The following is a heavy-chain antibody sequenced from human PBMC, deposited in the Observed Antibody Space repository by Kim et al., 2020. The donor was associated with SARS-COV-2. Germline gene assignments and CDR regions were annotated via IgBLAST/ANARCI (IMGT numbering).Heavy chain of an antibody. CDR3: AKDMGTVALSHGMDV. V-gene: IGHV3-43*01. J-gene: IGHJ6*02. D-gene: IGHD4-17*01. Sequence: TVKGRFTIARDNSKNSLYLQMNSLRTEDTALYYCAKDMGTVALSHGMDVWGQGTTVTVSS.